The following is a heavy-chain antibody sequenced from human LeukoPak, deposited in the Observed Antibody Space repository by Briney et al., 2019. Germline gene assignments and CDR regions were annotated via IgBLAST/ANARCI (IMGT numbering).Heavy chain of an antibody. D-gene: IGHD2-21*01. CDR1: GFTFNSYG. V-gene: IGHV3-23*01. Sequence: GGTLRLSCAASGFTFNSYGMSWVRQAPGKGLEWVSATSSSDAGTYHADSVRGRFTISRDNSKNTLYLQMNGLRAEDAAVYFCAKAPVTSCRGAYCYPFDSWGQGTLVTVSS. J-gene: IGHJ4*02. CDR2: TSSSDAGT. CDR3: AKAPVTSCRGAYCYPFDS.